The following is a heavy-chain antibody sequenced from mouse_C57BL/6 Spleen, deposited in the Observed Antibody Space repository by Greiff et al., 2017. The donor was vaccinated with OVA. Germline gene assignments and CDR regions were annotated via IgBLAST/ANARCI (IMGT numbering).Heavy chain of an antibody. J-gene: IGHJ4*01. D-gene: IGHD1-1*01. V-gene: IGHV2-2*01. CDR2: IWSGGST. CDR1: GFSLTSYG. CDR3: ARIYYGSREDAMDY. Sequence: QVQLKESGPGLVQPSQSLSITCTVSGFSLTSYGVHWVRQSPGKGLEWLGVIWSGGSTDYNAAFISRLSISKDNSKSQVFFKMNSLQADDTAIYYCARIYYGSREDAMDYWGQGTSDTVSS.